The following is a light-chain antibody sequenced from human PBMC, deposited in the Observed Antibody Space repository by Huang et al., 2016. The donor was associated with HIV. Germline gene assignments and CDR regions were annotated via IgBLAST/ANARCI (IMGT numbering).Light chain of an antibody. CDR1: QSVSHY. CDR3: QESDTWPRLT. J-gene: IGKJ4*01. Sequence: IVLTQTPASLSLSAGERATLSCRASQSVSHYLAWYQHKPGQPPRLLIYGASRRATDIPTRFNGSGSGTDFTLTISSLEAEDSALYYCQESDTWPRLTLGGGTKVEIK. CDR2: GAS. V-gene: IGKV3-11*01.